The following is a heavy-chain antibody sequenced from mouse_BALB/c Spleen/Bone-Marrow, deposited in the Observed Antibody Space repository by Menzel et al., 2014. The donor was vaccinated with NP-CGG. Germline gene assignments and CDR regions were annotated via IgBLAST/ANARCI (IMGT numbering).Heavy chain of an antibody. CDR1: GYTFTSYY. CDR2: INPSNGGT. V-gene: IGHV1S81*02. CDR3: TRSYYGNYCEV. Sequence: LVESGTGLMSTQTSVKLSCKSSGYTFTSYYMYWVKQRPGQGLEWIGEINPSNGGTNFNEKFKSKATLTVDKSSSTAYMQLSSRTSEDSAGEYGTRSYYGNYCEVGGAGTTGTVSS. J-gene: IGHJ1*01. D-gene: IGHD2-1*01.